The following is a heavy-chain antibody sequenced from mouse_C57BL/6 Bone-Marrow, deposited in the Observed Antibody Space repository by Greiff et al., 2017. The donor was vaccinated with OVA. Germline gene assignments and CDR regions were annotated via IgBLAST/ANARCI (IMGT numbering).Heavy chain of an antibody. CDR1: GFSFNTYA. CDR3: VRDYDGYWYFDV. J-gene: IGHJ1*03. D-gene: IGHD2-3*01. Sequence: EVKLVESGGGLVQPKGSLKLSCAASGFSFNTYAMNWVRQAPGQGLEWVARIRSKSNNYATYYADSVKDRFTISRDDSESMLYLQMNNLKTEDTAMYYCVRDYDGYWYFDVWGTGTTVTVSS. CDR2: IRSKSNNYAT. V-gene: IGHV10-1*01.